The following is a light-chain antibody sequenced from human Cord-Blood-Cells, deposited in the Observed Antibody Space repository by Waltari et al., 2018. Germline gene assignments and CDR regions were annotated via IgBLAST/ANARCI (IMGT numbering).Light chain of an antibody. CDR2: GAS. CDR1: QRVSSN. V-gene: IGKV3-15*01. CDR3: QQYNNWPLT. Sequence: EIVMTQSPATLSVSPGERATISCRASQRVSSNLSWYQQKPGQAPRLLISGASTRATGIPARFSGSGSGTEFTLTISSLQSADFAVYYCQQYNNWPLTFGGGTKVEIK. J-gene: IGKJ4*01.